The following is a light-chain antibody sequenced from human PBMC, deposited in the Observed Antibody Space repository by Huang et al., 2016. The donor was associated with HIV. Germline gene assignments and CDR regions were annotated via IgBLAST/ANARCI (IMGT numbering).Light chain of an antibody. Sequence: IQLTQSPSSLSASVGDRVTITCRASQGISSYLAWYQQKPGNAPKLLIYAAATLQSGVPSRFSDSGSGTDFTLTISSLQPEDFATYYCQQLNSYPPRLTFGGGTKVEIK. CDR1: QGISSY. V-gene: IGKV1-9*01. J-gene: IGKJ4*01. CDR2: AAA. CDR3: QQLNSYPPRLT.